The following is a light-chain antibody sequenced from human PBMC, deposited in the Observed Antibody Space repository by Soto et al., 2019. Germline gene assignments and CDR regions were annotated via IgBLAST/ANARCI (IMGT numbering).Light chain of an antibody. V-gene: IGKV1-5*01. CDR2: DAS. J-gene: IGKJ1*01. CDR1: QSISSY. Sequence: DIQMTQSPSSLSASVGDRVTITCRASQSISSYLNWYQQKPGKAPKLLISDASSLEGWVPSRFSGSGSETEFTLTISSLQPDDFAIYYCQHYKSYPWTFGQGTKVDIK. CDR3: QHYKSYPWT.